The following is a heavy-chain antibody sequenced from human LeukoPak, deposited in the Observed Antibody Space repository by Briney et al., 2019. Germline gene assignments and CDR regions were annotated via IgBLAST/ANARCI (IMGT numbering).Heavy chain of an antibody. J-gene: IGHJ4*02. CDR3: ARATSHDC. CDR2: ISYDGSNK. Sequence: SCKVSGYTLTELSMHWVRQAPGKGLEWVAVISYDGSNKYYADSVKGRFTISRDNSKNTLYLQMNNLRTEDTAVYYCARATSHDCWGQGTLVTVSS. CDR1: GYTLTELS. V-gene: IGHV3-30-3*01.